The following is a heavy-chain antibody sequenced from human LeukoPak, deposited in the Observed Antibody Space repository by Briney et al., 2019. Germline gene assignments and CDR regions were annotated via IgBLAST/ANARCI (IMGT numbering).Heavy chain of an antibody. V-gene: IGHV3-48*01. Sequence: GGSLRLSCAASGFTFSSYSMNWVRQAPGKGLEWVSYISSSSSTIYYADSVKGRFTISRDNAKNSLYLQMNSLRAEDTAVYYCAGEIPPQYYDFWSGYYGGVFEVDYWGQGTLVTVSS. D-gene: IGHD3-3*01. J-gene: IGHJ4*02. CDR1: GFTFSSYS. CDR3: AGEIPPQYYDFWSGYYGGVFEVDY. CDR2: ISSSSSTI.